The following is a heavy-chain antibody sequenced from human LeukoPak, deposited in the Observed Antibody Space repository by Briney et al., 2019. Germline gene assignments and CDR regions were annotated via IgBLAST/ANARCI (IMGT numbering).Heavy chain of an antibody. V-gene: IGHV3-7*01. J-gene: IGHJ4*02. CDR3: ARDIEMATMLN. CDR2: IKPDGSEK. D-gene: IGHD5-24*01. CDR1: GFTFGNYW. Sequence: GGSLRLSCEVSGFTFGNYWMTWVRQAPGRGLEWVANIKPDGSEKNYVDSVKGRFTISRDNAKNSLYLQMNSLRAEDTAVYYSARDIEMATMLNWGQGTLVTVSS.